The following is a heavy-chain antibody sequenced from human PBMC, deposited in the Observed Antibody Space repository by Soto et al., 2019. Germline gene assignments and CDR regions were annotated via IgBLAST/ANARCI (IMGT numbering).Heavy chain of an antibody. CDR3: ARATDFDY. V-gene: IGHV4-59*01. J-gene: IGHJ4*02. CDR1: GGSISSYY. Sequence: PSETLSLTCTVSGGSISSYYWSWIRQPPGKGLEWIGYIYSSGGTNYNPSLKSRVTISVDTSKSQFSLNLSSVTAADTAVYYCARATDFDYWGQGTLVTVSS. CDR2: IYSSGGT.